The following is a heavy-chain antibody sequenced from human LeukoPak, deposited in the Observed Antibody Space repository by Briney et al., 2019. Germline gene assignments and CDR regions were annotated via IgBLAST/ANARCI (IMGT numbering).Heavy chain of an antibody. J-gene: IGHJ4*02. CDR1: GFTFSNAW. V-gene: IGHV3-15*01. CDR2: IKSKTDGGTT. D-gene: IGHD6-19*01. CDR3: TTDLSSGWGGLGY. Sequence: SGGSLRLSCAASGFTFSNAWMSWVRQAPGKGLEWVGRIKSKTDGGTTDYAAPVKGRFTISRDDSKNTLYLQMNSLKTEDTAVYYCTTDLSSGWGGLGYWGQGTLVTVSS.